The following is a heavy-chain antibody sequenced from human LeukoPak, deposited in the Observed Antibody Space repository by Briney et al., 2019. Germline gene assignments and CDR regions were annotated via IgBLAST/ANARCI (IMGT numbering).Heavy chain of an antibody. CDR2: ISVSGGST. D-gene: IGHD6-13*01. V-gene: IGHV3-23*01. J-gene: IGHJ6*03. CDR3: AKGPRGAAGYYYYYMDV. CDR1: GFTFSSYA. Sequence: GGSLRLSCAASGFTFSSYAMSWVRQAPGKGLEWVSTISVSGGSTYYADSVKGRFTISRDNSKNTLYLQMNSLRAEHTAVYYCAKGPRGAAGYYYYYMDVWGKGTTVTVSS.